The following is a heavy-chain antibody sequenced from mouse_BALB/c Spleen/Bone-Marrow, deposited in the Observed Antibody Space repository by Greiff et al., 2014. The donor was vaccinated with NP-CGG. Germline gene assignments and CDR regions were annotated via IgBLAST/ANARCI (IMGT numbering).Heavy chain of an antibody. CDR2: IDPENGDT. CDR3: KAGGDDGYYAMDY. Sequence: VQLQQPGAELVRSGASVRLSCTASGFNIKDYYVHWVKQRPEQGLEWIGWIDPENGDTEYAPKFQGEATMTADTSSNTAYLHRSSLTSEDTACYYCKAGGDDGYYAMDYWGQGTSSTVPA. V-gene: IGHV14-4*02. D-gene: IGHD2-12*01. J-gene: IGHJ4*01. CDR1: GFNIKDYY.